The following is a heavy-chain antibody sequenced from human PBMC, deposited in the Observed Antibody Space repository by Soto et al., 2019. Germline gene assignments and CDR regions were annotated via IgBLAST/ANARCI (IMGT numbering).Heavy chain of an antibody. CDR3: ARDPTVGSY. CDR2: ISSSGSTK. CDR1: GFTFSSYS. V-gene: IGHV3-48*01. J-gene: IGHJ4*02. D-gene: IGHD4-17*01. Sequence: GSLRLSCAASGFTFSSYSINWVRQAPGKGLEWLSYISSSGSTKYYADSVKGRFTISRDNAKNSVHLQMNSLRAEDTAVYYCARDPTVGSYWGQGTLVTVSS.